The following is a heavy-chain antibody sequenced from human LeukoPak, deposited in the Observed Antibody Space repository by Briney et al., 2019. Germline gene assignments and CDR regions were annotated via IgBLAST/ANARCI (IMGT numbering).Heavy chain of an antibody. D-gene: IGHD5-12*01. J-gene: IGHJ6*04. V-gene: IGHV3-30*04. CDR1: GFTFSEFG. CDR3: ARIHSGFDPPYSYYGMDV. CDR2: ISYDGSKK. Sequence: GGSLRLSRAASGFTFSEFGIHWVRQAPGKGLEWLAVISYDGSKKYYGDSVKGRFTNSRDNSKNTLYLQMNSLRAEDTAVYYCARIHSGFDPPYSYYGMDVWGRGTTVTVSS.